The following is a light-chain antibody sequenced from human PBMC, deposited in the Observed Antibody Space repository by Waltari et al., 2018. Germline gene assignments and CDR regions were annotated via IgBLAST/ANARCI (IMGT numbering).Light chain of an antibody. V-gene: IGLV3-1*01. CDR2: QDR. Sequence: SYELTQPPSLSVPPGQTAPITCSAAKLVAKFACWYQQKPGQSPVVVIYQDRQRPSGIPERFSGSNYGNRATLTISGTQVMDEAHYYCQAWDNSIVVFGGGTKLTVL. CDR3: QAWDNSIVV. CDR1: KLVAKF. J-gene: IGLJ2*01.